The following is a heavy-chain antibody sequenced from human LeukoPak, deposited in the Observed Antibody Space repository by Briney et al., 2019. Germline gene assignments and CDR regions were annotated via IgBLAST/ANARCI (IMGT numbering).Heavy chain of an antibody. CDR1: GGSISSYY. D-gene: IGHD4-17*01. V-gene: IGHV4-59*01. CDR2: IYYSGST. J-gene: IGHJ4*02. Sequence: SETLSLTCTVSGGSISSYYWSWIRQPPGKGLEWIGYIYYSGSTNYNPSLKSRVTISVDTSKNQFSLKLRSVTAADTAIYYCARDRDYGTFDYWGQGTLVTVSS. CDR3: ARDRDYGTFDY.